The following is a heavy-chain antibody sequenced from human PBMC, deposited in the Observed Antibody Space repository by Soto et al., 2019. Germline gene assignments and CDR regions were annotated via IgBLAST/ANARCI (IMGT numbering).Heavy chain of an antibody. J-gene: IGHJ6*02. V-gene: IGHV3-23*01. CDR3: AKDLHYDSSGYHLINYYYYYGMDV. D-gene: IGHD3-22*01. Sequence: GGSLRLSCAASGFTFSSYAMSWVRQAPGKGLEWVSAISGSGGSTYYADSVKGRFTISRDNSKNTLYLQMNSLRAEDTAVYYCAKDLHYDSSGYHLINYYYYYGMDVWGQGTTVTVSS. CDR1: GFTFSSYA. CDR2: ISGSGGST.